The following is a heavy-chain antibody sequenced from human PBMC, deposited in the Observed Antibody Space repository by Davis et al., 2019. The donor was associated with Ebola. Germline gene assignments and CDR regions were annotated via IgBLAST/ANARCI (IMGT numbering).Heavy chain of an antibody. D-gene: IGHD6-19*01. Sequence: ASVKVSCKASGYMFSTYAVSWVRQAPGQGLEWMGWVNGYNGKTKYVEKFKDRVIMTRDTSTSTAYMELRDLRSDDTAVYYCTRDGAYSSAWAEWGQGTLVTVSS. CDR1: GYMFSTYA. J-gene: IGHJ1*01. V-gene: IGHV1-18*01. CDR2: VNGYNGKT. CDR3: TRDGAYSSAWAE.